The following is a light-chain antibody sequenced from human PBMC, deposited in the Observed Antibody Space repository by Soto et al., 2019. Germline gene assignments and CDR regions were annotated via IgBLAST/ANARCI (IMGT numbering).Light chain of an antibody. CDR1: QSVDSN. Sequence: EIVMTQSPATLSVSPGERATLSCRASQSVDSNLAWYQQKPGQAPRLLIFGASTRPTGIPDRFSGSGSGTEFTLTISSLQYEDFEVYYCQQYDKWPLTLGGGTKVDIK. CDR3: QQYDKWPLT. J-gene: IGKJ4*01. V-gene: IGKV3D-15*01. CDR2: GAS.